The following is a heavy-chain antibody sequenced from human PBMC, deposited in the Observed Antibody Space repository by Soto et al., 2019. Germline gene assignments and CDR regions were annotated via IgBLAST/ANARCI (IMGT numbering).Heavy chain of an antibody. V-gene: IGHV4-34*01. J-gene: IGHJ5*02. CDR3: ARGRPPHSSGYYLWLRRWFDP. D-gene: IGHD3-22*01. CDR2: INHSGST. Sequence: LETLSLTCAVYGGSFSGYYWSWIRQPPGKGLEWIGEINHSGSTNYNPSLKSRVTISVDTSKNQFSLKLSSVTAADTAVYYCARGRPPHSSGYYLWLRRWFDPWGQGTLVTVSS. CDR1: GGSFSGYY.